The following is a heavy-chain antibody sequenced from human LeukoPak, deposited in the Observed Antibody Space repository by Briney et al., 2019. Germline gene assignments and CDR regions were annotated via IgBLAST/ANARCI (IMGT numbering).Heavy chain of an antibody. CDR3: AKDPPSTGSYFDY. V-gene: IGHV3-30-3*01. CDR2: ISYDGSNK. D-gene: IGHD1-1*01. Sequence: GGSLRLSCAASGFTLSRYAMHWVRQAPGKGLEWVAVISYDGSNKYYADSVKGRFTISRDNSKGTLYLQMNSLRAEDTAVYYCAKDPPSTGSYFDYWGQGTLVTVSS. CDR1: GFTLSRYA. J-gene: IGHJ4*02.